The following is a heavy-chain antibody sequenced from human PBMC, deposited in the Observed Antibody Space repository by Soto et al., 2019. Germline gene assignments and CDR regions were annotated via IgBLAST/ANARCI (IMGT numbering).Heavy chain of an antibody. D-gene: IGHD4-17*01. Sequence: GGSLRLSCAASGFTFSSYAMSWVRQAPGKGLEWVSAISGSGGSTYYADSVKGRFTISRDNSKNTLYLQMNSLRAEDTAVYYCAKGGEGLRLLYYYYMDVWGKGTTVTVSS. CDR1: GFTFSSYA. J-gene: IGHJ6*03. CDR3: AKGGEGLRLLYYYYMDV. V-gene: IGHV3-23*01. CDR2: ISGSGGST.